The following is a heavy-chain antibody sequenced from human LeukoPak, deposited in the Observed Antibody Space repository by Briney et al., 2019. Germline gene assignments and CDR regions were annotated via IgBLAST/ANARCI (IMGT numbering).Heavy chain of an antibody. Sequence: GGSLRLSCAASGFTFSSYSMSWVRQAPGEGLEWVSAISPSGDSTSYPDSVKGRFTISRDNSKNTVYLQMNSLTAEDTAIYSCARRLPVAGRTDFFDYWGQGTLVTVSS. CDR1: GFTFSSYS. J-gene: IGHJ4*02. CDR3: ARRLPVAGRTDFFDY. D-gene: IGHD6-13*01. V-gene: IGHV3-23*01. CDR2: ISPSGDST.